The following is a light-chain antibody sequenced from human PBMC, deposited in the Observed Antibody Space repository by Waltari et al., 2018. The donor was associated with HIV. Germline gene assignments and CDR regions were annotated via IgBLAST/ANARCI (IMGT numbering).Light chain of an antibody. J-gene: IGKJ5*01. V-gene: IGKV1-27*01. Sequence: DFQMTQSPSSLSASVGDRVCFTFRASQCISNYFAWYQQKPGKVPKLLIYAASTVQSGGPAQLSGVGSSTDFARTSSSLQPVDVATYDCQKYNSAPVTFGQGTRLEIK. CDR2: AAS. CDR1: QCISNY. CDR3: QKYNSAPVT.